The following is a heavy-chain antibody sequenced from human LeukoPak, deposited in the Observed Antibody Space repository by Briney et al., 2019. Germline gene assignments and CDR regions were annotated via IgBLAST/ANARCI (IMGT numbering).Heavy chain of an antibody. J-gene: IGHJ4*02. D-gene: IGHD5-18*01. CDR2: IYYSGST. CDR3: AGDGRGFSYGYFDY. CDR1: AGSTRSGDYY. V-gene: IGHV4-30-4*01. Sequence: SETLSHTCTVSAGSTRSGDYYRSWIRQPPGKGLEWIGYIYYSGSTYYNPSLKSRVTISVDTSKNQFSLKLSSVTAADTAVYYCAGDGRGFSYGYFDYGGQGTLVTVSS.